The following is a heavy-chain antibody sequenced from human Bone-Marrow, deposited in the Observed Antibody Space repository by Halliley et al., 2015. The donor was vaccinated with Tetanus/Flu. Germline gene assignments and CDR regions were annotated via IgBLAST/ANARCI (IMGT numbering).Heavy chain of an antibody. D-gene: IGHD6-19*01. Sequence: AASGFAFSDYGMHWVRQAPGQGLEWVAVIWSDGSRTYYADTVKGRFTISRDKSKNTVYLQMNSLRAEDTAVYYCARFDAWLVRGILNYNGLDVWGQGTTVTVSS. CDR2: IWSDGSRT. V-gene: IGHV3-33*01. CDR1: GFAFSDYG. CDR3: ARFDAWLVRGILNYNGLDV. J-gene: IGHJ6*02.